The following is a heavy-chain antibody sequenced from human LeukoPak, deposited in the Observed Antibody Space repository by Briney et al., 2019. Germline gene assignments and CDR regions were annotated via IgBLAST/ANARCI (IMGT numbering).Heavy chain of an antibody. J-gene: IGHJ4*02. CDR2: ISSSSSYI. D-gene: IGHD3-10*01. V-gene: IGHV3-21*01. CDR3: ARDSDRLLWFGETKSPLSY. CDR1: GFTFSSSG. Sequence: PGGSLRLSCAASGFTFSSSGMHWVRQAPGKGLEWVSSISSSSSYIYYADSVKGRFTISRDNAKNSLDLQMNSLRAEDTAVYYCARDSDRLLWFGETKSPLSYWGQGTLVTVSS.